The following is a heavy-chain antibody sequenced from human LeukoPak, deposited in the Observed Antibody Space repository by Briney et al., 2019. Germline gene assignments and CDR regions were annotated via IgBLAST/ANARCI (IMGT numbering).Heavy chain of an antibody. CDR2: IYPGDSDT. V-gene: IGHV5-51*01. J-gene: IGHJ6*03. D-gene: IGHD1-7*01. CDR3: ARLAGTTEYYYYYYYMDV. Sequence: GESLKISCKGSGYSFTSYWIGWVRQMPGKGLEWMGIIYPGDSDTRYSPSFQGQVTISADKSISTAYLQWSSLKVSDTAMYYCARLAGTTEYYYYYYYMDVWGKGTTVTVSS. CDR1: GYSFTSYW.